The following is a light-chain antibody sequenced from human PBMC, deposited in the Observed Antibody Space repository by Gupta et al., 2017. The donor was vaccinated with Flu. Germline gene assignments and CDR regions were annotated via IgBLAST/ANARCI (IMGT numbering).Light chain of an antibody. CDR1: QSVSSN. V-gene: IGKV3-15*01. J-gene: IGKJ5*01. CDR2: GAS. CDR3: QQYNNWPPLT. Sequence: EIVMTQSPATLSVSPGERATLSCRANQSVSSNLAWYQQKPDQAPRLLIYGASTRATGIPARFRGSGSGTEFTLTISSLQSEDFAVYYCQQYNNWPPLTFGQGTRLEIK.